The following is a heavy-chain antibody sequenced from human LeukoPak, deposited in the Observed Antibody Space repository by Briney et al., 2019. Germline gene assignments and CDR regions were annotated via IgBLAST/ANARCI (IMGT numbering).Heavy chain of an antibody. CDR3: AKDPYSTGLYQGYYFDY. CDR1: GFTFSTYA. Sequence: GGSLRLSCAASGFTFSTYAMSWVRQAPGKGLEWVSGISGSGDRIYYADSVKARFSISRDNSKNTLYLQMNSLRDGDTAVYYCAKDPYSTGLYQGYYFDYSGQGTLVTVSS. CDR2: ISGSGDRI. V-gene: IGHV3-23*01. J-gene: IGHJ4*02. D-gene: IGHD6-19*01.